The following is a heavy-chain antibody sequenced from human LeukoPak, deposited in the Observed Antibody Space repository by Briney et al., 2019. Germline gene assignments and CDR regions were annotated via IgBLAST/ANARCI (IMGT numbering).Heavy chain of an antibody. V-gene: IGHV3-23*01. CDR1: GYTFSTYA. Sequence: GGCLRLSCEGFGYTFSTYAMSWVRQAPGKGLEWVSSISDSGDNTDYAESVKGRFTISRDNSKNTMYLQMNILRAEDTAVYYCAKDMRFDPWGQGTLVTVSS. D-gene: IGHD3-16*01. CDR3: AKDMRFDP. CDR2: ISDSGDNT. J-gene: IGHJ5*02.